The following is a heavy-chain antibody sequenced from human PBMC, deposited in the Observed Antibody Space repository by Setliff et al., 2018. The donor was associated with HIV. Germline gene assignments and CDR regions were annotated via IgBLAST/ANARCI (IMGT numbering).Heavy chain of an antibody. D-gene: IGHD5-12*01. V-gene: IGHV1-3*01. CDR3: ARAHYLVAETRNWFDP. J-gene: IGHJ5*02. CDR2: INAADGNT. CDR1: GYTFNIYG. Sequence: ASVKVSCKTSGYTFNIYGMHWVRQAPGQRLEWMGWINAADGNTKYSQKLQGRVTITRDTSASTAHMELIRPRFDDTAVYYCARAHYLVAETRNWFDPWGQGTLVTVSS.